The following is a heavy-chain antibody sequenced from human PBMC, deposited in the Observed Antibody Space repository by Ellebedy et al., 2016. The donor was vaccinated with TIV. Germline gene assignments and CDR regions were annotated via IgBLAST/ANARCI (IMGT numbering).Heavy chain of an antibody. J-gene: IGHJ5*02. CDR2: IYPGDSET. V-gene: IGHV5-51*01. CDR1: GYSFTSYW. D-gene: IGHD4-17*01. Sequence: GESLKISCEGFGYSFTSYWIAWVRQLPGKGLEWMGIIYPGDSETRYSPSFQGQVTISADKSTNTAYMQWTSLKASDSAMYYCARGGIKRRTTRLFDPWGQGTLVTVSS. CDR3: ARGGIKRRTTRLFDP.